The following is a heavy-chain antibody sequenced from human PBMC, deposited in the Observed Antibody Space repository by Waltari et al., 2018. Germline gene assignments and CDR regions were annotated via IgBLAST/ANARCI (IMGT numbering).Heavy chain of an antibody. Sequence: QVQLVQSGAEVKKPGASVKVSCKASGYTFTSYDINWVRQATGQGLEWMGWINPNSGGTNYAQKFQGRVTMTRDTSISTAYMELSRLRSDDMAVYYCARDLYGEFDPWGQGTLVTVSS. CDR1: GYTFTSYD. CDR2: INPNSGGT. D-gene: IGHD2-21*01. CDR3: ARDLYGEFDP. J-gene: IGHJ5*02. V-gene: IGHV1-2*02.